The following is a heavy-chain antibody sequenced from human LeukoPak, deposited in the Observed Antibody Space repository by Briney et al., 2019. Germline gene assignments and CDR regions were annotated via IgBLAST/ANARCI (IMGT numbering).Heavy chain of an antibody. J-gene: IGHJ4*02. V-gene: IGHV4-30-2*01. CDR1: GGSISSGGYS. D-gene: IGHD3-22*01. CDR3: ARGPDYYDGSGHGWFDY. Sequence: SQTLSLTCAVSGGSISSGGYSWSWIRQPPGKGLEWIGYIYHSGSTYYNPSLKSRVTISVDRSKNQFSLKLSSVTAADTAVYYCARGPDYYDGSGHGWFDYWGQGTLVTVSS. CDR2: IYHSGST.